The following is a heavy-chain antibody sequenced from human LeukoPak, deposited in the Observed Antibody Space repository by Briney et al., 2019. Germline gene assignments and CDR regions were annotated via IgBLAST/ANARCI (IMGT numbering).Heavy chain of an antibody. CDR1: GFTFSSYG. CDR3: AEVGGGYDSSGYYGFDY. Sequence: PGRSLRLSCAASGFTFSSYGMHWVRQAPGKGLEWVAVISYDGSNKYYADSVKGRFTISRDNSKNTLYLQMNSLRAEDTAVYYCAEVGGGYDSSGYYGFDYWGQGTLVTVSS. CDR2: ISYDGSNK. J-gene: IGHJ4*02. D-gene: IGHD3-22*01. V-gene: IGHV3-30*18.